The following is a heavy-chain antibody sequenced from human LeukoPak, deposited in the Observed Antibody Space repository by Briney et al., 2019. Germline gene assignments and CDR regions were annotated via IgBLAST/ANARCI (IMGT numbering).Heavy chain of an antibody. CDR2: ISGGSSYM. CDR3: ARDSADDSSGYYPFDY. Sequence: GGSLRLSCAAFGFIVRSNHINWVRQAPGKGLEWVSSISGGSSYMYYADAVKGRFTISRDNAKNSLHLQMNSLRAEDTAVYYCARDSADDSSGYYPFDYWGQGTLVTVSS. CDR1: GFIVRSNH. D-gene: IGHD3-22*01. J-gene: IGHJ4*02. V-gene: IGHV3-21*01.